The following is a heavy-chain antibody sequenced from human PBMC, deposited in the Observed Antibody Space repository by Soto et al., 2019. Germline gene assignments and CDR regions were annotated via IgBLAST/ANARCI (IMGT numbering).Heavy chain of an antibody. J-gene: IGHJ6*02. CDR2: ISGSGGST. CDR1: GFTFSSYA. V-gene: IGHV3-23*01. Sequence: PGGSLRLSCAASGFTFSSYAMSWVRQAPGKGLEWVSAISGSGGSTYYADSVKGRFTISRDNSKNTLYLQMNSPRAEDTAVYYCAKGGLAAPIRYYYYGMDVWGQGTTVTVSS. D-gene: IGHD6-25*01. CDR3: AKGGLAAPIRYYYYGMDV.